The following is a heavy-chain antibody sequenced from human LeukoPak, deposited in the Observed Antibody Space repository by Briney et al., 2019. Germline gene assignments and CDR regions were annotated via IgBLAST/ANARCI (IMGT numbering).Heavy chain of an antibody. Sequence: GGSLRLSCAASGFTCSSYSMNWVRQAPGKGLEWVSSISSSSSYIYYADSVKGRFTISRDNAKNSLYLQMNSLRAEDTAVYYCARDLMAVAAEAQIDYWGQGTLVTVSS. J-gene: IGHJ4*02. V-gene: IGHV3-21*01. D-gene: IGHD6-19*01. CDR3: ARDLMAVAAEAQIDY. CDR2: ISSSSSYI. CDR1: GFTCSSYS.